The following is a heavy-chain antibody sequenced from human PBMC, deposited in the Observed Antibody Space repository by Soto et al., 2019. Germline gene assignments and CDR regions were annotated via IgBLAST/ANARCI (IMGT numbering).Heavy chain of an antibody. Sequence: QVQLVQSGAEVKKPGSSVKVSCKASGGTFSSYAISWVRQAPGQGLEWMGGIIPIFGTANYAQKFQGRVTITADKSTSTAYMELSSLRAEDTAVYYCARECSDSSCCQPYWYFDLWGRGTLVTVSS. CDR2: IIPIFGTA. V-gene: IGHV1-69*06. J-gene: IGHJ2*01. CDR1: GGTFSSYA. D-gene: IGHD6-19*01. CDR3: ARECSDSSCCQPYWYFDL.